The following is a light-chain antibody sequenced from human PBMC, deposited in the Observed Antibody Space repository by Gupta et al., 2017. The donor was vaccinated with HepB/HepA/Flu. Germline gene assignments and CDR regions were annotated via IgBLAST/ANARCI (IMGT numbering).Light chain of an antibody. CDR2: DVS. V-gene: IGLV2-11*01. J-gene: IGLJ3*02. CDR1: SSDVGGYNY. CDR3: CSYAGSYTWV. Sequence: QSSLPPPRSVSGSPGQSVTLSCTGTSSDVGGYNYVSWYQQHPGKAPKLMIYDVSKRPSGVPDRFSGSKSGNTASLTISGLQAEDEADYYCCSYAGSYTWVFGGGTKLTVL.